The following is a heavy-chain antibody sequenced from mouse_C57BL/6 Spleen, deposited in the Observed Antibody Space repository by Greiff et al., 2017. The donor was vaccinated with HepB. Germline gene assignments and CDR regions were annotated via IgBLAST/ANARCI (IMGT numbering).Heavy chain of an antibody. CDR1: GYAFSSYW. Sequence: QVQLQQSGAELVKPGASVKISCKASGYAFSSYWMNWVKQRPGKGLEWIGQIYPGDGDTNYNGKFKGKATLTAAKSSSTAYMQLSSLTSEDSAVYFCAREGDYYGSRRYFDVWGTGTTVTVSS. D-gene: IGHD1-1*01. CDR2: IYPGDGDT. CDR3: AREGDYYGSRRYFDV. J-gene: IGHJ1*03. V-gene: IGHV1-80*01.